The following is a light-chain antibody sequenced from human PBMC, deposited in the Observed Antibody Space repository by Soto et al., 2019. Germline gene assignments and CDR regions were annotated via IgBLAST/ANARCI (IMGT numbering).Light chain of an antibody. CDR1: QGISSY. Sequence: DIQLTQSPSFLSASVGDRVTITCRASQGISSYLAWYQQKPGKAPKLLIYAASTLQSGVPSRFSGSGSGTEFTLTISSLQPEDFATYCCQQLNSYPSFGQGTKVEIK. V-gene: IGKV1-9*01. CDR2: AAS. CDR3: QQLNSYPS. J-gene: IGKJ1*01.